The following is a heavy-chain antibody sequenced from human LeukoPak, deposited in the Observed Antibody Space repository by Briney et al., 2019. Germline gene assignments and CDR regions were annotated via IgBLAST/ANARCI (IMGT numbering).Heavy chain of an antibody. CDR2: ISSSSSYI. CDR1: GFTFSSYS. CDR3: ARGGGYSGYDSDY. D-gene: IGHD5-12*01. J-gene: IGHJ4*02. V-gene: IGHV3-21*01. Sequence: GGSLRLSCAASGFTFSSYSMNWVRQAPGKGLEWVSSISSSSSYIYYADSVKGRFTISRDNAKNSLYLQMNSLRAEDTAVYYCARGGGYSGYDSDYWGQGTLVTVSS.